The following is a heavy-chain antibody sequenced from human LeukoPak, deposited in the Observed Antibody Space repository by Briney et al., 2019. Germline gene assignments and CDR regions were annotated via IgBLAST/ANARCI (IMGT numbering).Heavy chain of an antibody. CDR2: IYPGDSNT. J-gene: IGHJ6*03. CDR1: GYSFTNYW. CDR3: ARGPYCSSTSCYSPYYSYYMDV. Sequence: GESLKISCKGSGYSFTNYWIGWVRQLPGKGLEWMGIIYPGDSNTRYSPSFQGQVTISADKAITTAYLQWSSLKASDTAMYYCARGPYCSSTSCYSPYYSYYMDVWGNGTTVTVS. D-gene: IGHD2-2*01. V-gene: IGHV5-51*01.